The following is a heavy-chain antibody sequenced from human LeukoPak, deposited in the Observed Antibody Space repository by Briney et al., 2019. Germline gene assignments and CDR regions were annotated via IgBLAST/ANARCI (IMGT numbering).Heavy chain of an antibody. CDR2: IYYSGST. V-gene: IGHV4-59*01. D-gene: IGHD3-10*01. J-gene: IGHJ5*02. CDR3: ARDYYGSGSGAWFDP. CDR1: GGSISTYY. Sequence: SETLSLTCTVSGGSISTYYWTWIRQPPGKGLEWIGYIYYSGSTNYNPALKSRVTISVDTSKNQFSLKLSSVTAADTAVYYCARDYYGSGSGAWFDPWGQGTLVTVSS.